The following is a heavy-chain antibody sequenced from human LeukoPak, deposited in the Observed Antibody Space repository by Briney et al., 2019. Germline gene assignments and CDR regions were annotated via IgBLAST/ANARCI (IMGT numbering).Heavy chain of an antibody. CDR2: IKQDGSEK. CDR1: GFTFSSYW. Sequence: PGGSLRLSCAASGFTFSSYWVSWVRQAPGKGLEWVANIKQDGSEKYYVDSVKGRFTISRDNAKNSLYLQMNSLRAEDTAVYYCAREGSFQFDYWGQGTLVTVSS. D-gene: IGHD1-26*01. V-gene: IGHV3-7*01. CDR3: AREGSFQFDY. J-gene: IGHJ4*02.